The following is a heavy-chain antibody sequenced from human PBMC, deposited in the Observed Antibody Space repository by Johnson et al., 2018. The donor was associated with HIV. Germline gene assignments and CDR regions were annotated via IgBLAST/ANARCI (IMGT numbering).Heavy chain of an antibody. V-gene: IGHV3-33*06. J-gene: IGHJ3*02. CDR2: IWYDGSNK. Sequence: QVQLVESGGGVVQPGRSLRLSCAASGFTFSSYGMHWVRQAPGKGLEWVAVIWYDGSNKYSAASEEGRFTITRDNSKNTLYLQMNSLRAEDTAVYYCAKDLFLNCSGGSCYWTDAFDIWGQGTMVTVSS. CDR3: AKDLFLNCSGGSCYWTDAFDI. D-gene: IGHD2-15*01. CDR1: GFTFSSYG.